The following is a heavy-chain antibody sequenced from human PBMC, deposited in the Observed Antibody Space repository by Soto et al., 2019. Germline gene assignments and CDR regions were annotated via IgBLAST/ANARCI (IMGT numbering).Heavy chain of an antibody. V-gene: IGHV3-7*01. CDR1: GFTFSSYA. D-gene: IGHD2-2*01. Sequence: GGSLRLSCAASGFTFSSYAMSWVRQAPGKGLEWVANIKQDGSEKYYVDSVKGRFTISRDNAKNSLYLQMNSLRAEDTAVYYCVQLLLFPDDYWGQGTLVTVSS. CDR3: VQLLLFPDDY. J-gene: IGHJ4*02. CDR2: IKQDGSEK.